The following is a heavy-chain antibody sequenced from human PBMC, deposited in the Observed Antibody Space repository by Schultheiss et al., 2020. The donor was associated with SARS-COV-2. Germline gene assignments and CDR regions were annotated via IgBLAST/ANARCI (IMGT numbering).Heavy chain of an antibody. CDR2: ISSSSSYI. CDR3: ARDYYGMDV. Sequence: GESLKISCAASGFTFSSYSMNWVRQAPGKGLEWVSSISSSSSYIYYADSVKGRFTISRDNAKNSLYLQMNSLRDEDTAVYYCARDYYGMDVWGQGTTVTVSS. CDR1: GFTFSSYS. J-gene: IGHJ6*02. V-gene: IGHV3-21*01.